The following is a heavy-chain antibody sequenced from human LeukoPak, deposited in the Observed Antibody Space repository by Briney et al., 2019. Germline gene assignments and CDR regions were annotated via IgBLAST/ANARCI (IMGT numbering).Heavy chain of an antibody. CDR2: MNPNSGNT. CDR3: ARVVRAYGDYVYY. J-gene: IGHJ4*02. Sequence: ASVKVSCKASGYTFTGYYMHWVRQAPGQGLEWMGWMNPNSGNTGYAQKFQGRVTITRNTSISTAYMELSSLRSEDTAVYYCARVVRAYGDYVYYWGQGTLVTVSS. CDR1: GYTFTGYY. D-gene: IGHD4-17*01. V-gene: IGHV1-8*03.